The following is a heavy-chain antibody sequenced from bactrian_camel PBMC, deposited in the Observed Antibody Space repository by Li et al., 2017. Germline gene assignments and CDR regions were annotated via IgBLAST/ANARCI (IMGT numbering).Heavy chain of an antibody. Sequence: QLVESGGGLVQPGGSLRLSCAGSGFTASSHGMSWVRQAPGKGLEWVSGIYSDGSNTYYADSVKGRFTISRDNAKNTLYLQMNSLKSEDTALYYCAKGEIYYSAAYYYSNRGDFDYWGQGTQVTVS. CDR1: GFTASSHG. CDR3: AKGEIYYSAAYYYSNRGDFDY. J-gene: IGHJ6*01. CDR2: IYSDGSNT. D-gene: IGHD2*01. V-gene: IGHV3S6*01.